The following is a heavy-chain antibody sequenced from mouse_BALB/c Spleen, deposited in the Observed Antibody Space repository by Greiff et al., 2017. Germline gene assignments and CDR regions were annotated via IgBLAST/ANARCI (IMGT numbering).Heavy chain of an antibody. CDR1: GFNIKDTY. CDR2: IDPANGNT. D-gene: IGHD1-1*01. Sequence: VHVKQSGAELVKPGASVKLSCTASGFNIKDTYMHWVKQRPEQGLEWIGRIDPANGNTKYDPKFQGKATITADTSSNTAYLQLSSLTSEDTAVYYCARYYYGSSYEAYWGQGTLVTVSA. CDR3: ARYYYGSSYEAY. V-gene: IGHV14-3*02. J-gene: IGHJ3*01.